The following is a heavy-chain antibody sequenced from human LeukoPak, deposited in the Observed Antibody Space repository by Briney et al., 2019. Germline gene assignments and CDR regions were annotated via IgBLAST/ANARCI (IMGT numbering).Heavy chain of an antibody. CDR2: IYHSGST. D-gene: IGHD3-22*01. V-gene: IGHV4-59*04. CDR3: ARGLYYDSSGYNPGFDY. J-gene: IGHJ4*02. CDR1: GGSISSYY. Sequence: PSETLSLTCTVSGGSISSYYWSWIRQPPGKGLEWIGYIYHSGSTYYNPSLKSRVTISVDRSKNQFSLKLSSVTAADTAVYYCARGLYYDSSGYNPGFDYWGQGTLVTVSS.